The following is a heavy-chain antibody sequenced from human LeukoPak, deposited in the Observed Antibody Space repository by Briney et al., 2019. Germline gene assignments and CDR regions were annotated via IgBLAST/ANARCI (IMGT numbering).Heavy chain of an antibody. J-gene: IGHJ6*02. D-gene: IGHD2-2*01. Sequence: ASVKVSCKASGYTFTGYCMHWVRQAPGQGLEWMGWINPNSGSTNYAQKFQGRVTMTRDTSISTAYMELSRLRSDDTAVYYCARAGCSSTSCYHYYYYYGMDVWGQGTTVTVSS. V-gene: IGHV1-2*02. CDR3: ARAGCSSTSCYHYYYYYGMDV. CDR1: GYTFTGYC. CDR2: INPNSGST.